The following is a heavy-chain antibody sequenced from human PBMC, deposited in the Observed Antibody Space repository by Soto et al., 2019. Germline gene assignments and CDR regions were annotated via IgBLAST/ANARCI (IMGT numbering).Heavy chain of an antibody. J-gene: IGHJ6*02. D-gene: IGHD6-13*01. V-gene: IGHV3-43D*04. CDR3: AKDLSGSWHYYYYYGMDV. CDR2: ISWDGGST. CDR1: GFTFDDYA. Sequence: GGSLRLSCAASGFTFDDYAMHWVRQAPGKGLEWVSLISWDGGSTYYADSVRGRFTISRDNSKNSLYLQMNSLRAEDTALYYCAKDLSGSWHYYYYYGMDVWGQGTTVTVSS.